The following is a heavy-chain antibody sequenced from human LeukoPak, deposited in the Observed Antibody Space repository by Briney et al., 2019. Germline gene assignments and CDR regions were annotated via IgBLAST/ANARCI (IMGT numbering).Heavy chain of an antibody. Sequence: GGSLRLSCAASGFTFSSYGIHWVRQAPGKGLEWVAVTWYDGTNKYYVDSVKGRFTISRDNSKNTLYLQMNSLRAEDTAVYYCAKDYYDSSGYYYYGMDVWGQGTTVTVSS. CDR1: GFTFSSYG. D-gene: IGHD3-22*01. CDR2: TWYDGTNK. J-gene: IGHJ6*02. CDR3: AKDYYDSSGYYYYGMDV. V-gene: IGHV3-30*02.